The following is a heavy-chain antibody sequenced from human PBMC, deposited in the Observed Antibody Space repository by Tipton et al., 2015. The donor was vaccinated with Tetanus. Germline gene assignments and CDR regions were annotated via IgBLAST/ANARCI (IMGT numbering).Heavy chain of an antibody. D-gene: IGHD6-6*01. V-gene: IGHV4-61*01. CDR2: IYYSGST. Sequence: TLSLTCTVSGGSVSSGSYYWSWIRQPPGKGLEWIGYIYYSGSTNYNPSLKSRVTISVDTSKNQFSLKLSSVTAADTAVYYCAREGMAARRYWFGPWGQGTLVTVSS. J-gene: IGHJ5*02. CDR3: AREGMAARRYWFGP. CDR1: GGSVSSGSYY.